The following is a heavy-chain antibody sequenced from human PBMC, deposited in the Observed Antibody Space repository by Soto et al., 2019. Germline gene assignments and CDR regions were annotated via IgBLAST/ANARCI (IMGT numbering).Heavy chain of an antibody. D-gene: IGHD3-10*01. CDR3: ATGPSGAFDI. V-gene: IGHV3-23*01. CDR1: GFTFSSYA. CDR2: INTDGTVA. J-gene: IGHJ3*02. Sequence: PGGSLRLSCAASGFTFSSYAMSWVRQAPGKGLEWVSSINTDGTVAPYADSVKGRFTISRDNSKNTLFLQMNSLRDEDTAVYYCATGPSGAFDIWGQGTMVTVSS.